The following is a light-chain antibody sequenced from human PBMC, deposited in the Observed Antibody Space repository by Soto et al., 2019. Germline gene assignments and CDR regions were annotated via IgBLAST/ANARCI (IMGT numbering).Light chain of an antibody. J-gene: IGKJ2*01. CDR3: QQYSSSPLYT. Sequence: EIVLTQSPGTLSLSPGERATLSCRASQSVSSSYLAWYQQKPGQAPRLLIYGASSRATASPDRFSGSGSGTDFTLTISRLEPEDFAVYYCQQYSSSPLYTFGQGTKLEIK. V-gene: IGKV3-20*01. CDR1: QSVSSSY. CDR2: GAS.